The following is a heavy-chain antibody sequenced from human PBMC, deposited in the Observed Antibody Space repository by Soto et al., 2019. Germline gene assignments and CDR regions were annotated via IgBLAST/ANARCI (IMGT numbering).Heavy chain of an antibody. Sequence: EVQLGESGGGVVQPGGSLRLSCAASGFTFSSYWMHWVRQAPGKGLVWVSRMNSDGSGTSYADSVKGRFTISRDNAKNTLYMQMNSLRAEDTSVYYCASPAMVRVGALDIWGQGTMGTVSS. CDR3: ASPAMVRVGALDI. CDR2: MNSDGSGT. D-gene: IGHD5-18*01. CDR1: GFTFSSYW. J-gene: IGHJ3*02. V-gene: IGHV3-74*01.